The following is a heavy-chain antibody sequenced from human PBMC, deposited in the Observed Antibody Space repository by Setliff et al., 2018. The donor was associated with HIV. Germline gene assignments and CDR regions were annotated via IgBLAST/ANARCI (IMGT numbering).Heavy chain of an antibody. D-gene: IGHD6-6*01. V-gene: IGHV4-39*01. J-gene: IGHJ5*02. Sequence: PSETLSLTCTVSGGSIKSSSYYWGWIRQPPGKGLEWIGSIFYSGITYYNPSLKSRVTISVDTSKNQFSLNLTSVTAADTAVYYCARGGRSLAAQTWFDPWGQGTLVTVSS. CDR3: ARGGRSLAAQTWFDP. CDR1: GGSIKSSSYY. CDR2: IFYSGIT.